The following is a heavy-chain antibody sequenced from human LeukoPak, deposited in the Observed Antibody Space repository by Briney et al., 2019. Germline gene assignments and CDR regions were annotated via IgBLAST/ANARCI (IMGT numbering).Heavy chain of an antibody. CDR3: ARISYDSSGYYFRLFDY. CDR2: IYWNDDK. Sequence: SGPTLVNPTQTLTLTCTFSGFSLSTGGGGVGWIRQPPGKALEWLSLIYWNDDKRYSPSLKSRLTITKDTSKNQVVLTMTNMDPVDTATYYCARISYDSSGYYFRLFDYWGQGTLVTVSS. CDR1: GFSLSTGGGG. V-gene: IGHV2-5*01. J-gene: IGHJ4*02. D-gene: IGHD3-22*01.